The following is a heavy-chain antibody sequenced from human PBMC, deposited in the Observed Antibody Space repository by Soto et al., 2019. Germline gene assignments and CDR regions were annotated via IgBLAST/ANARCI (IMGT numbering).Heavy chain of an antibody. CDR2: IYHSGTT. V-gene: IGHV4-31*02. Sequence: QVQLQVSGPGLVKPSQTLSLMCSVSGTSLRSGGNYWRWIRQHPVKGLEWIGQIYHSGTTYYNPSLKSRVTISVDASQSQFSLMLDSVTAADTAVYYCARAREQFGGHFDYWCRGILVTVAS. J-gene: IGHJ4*02. CDR3: ARAREQFGGHFDY. D-gene: IGHD3-10*01. CDR1: GTSLRSGGNY.